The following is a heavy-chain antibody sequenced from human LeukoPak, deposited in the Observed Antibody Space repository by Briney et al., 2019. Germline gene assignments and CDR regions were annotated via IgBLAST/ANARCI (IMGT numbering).Heavy chain of an antibody. CDR1: GGSFSGYY. J-gene: IGHJ4*02. Sequence: PSETLSLTCAVYGGSFSGYYWSWIRQPPVKGLEWIGEINHSGSTNYNPSLKSRVTISVDTSKNQFSLKLSSVTAADTAVYYCARGEYGDNFDYWGQGTLVTVSS. D-gene: IGHD4-17*01. CDR2: INHSGST. CDR3: ARGEYGDNFDY. V-gene: IGHV4-34*01.